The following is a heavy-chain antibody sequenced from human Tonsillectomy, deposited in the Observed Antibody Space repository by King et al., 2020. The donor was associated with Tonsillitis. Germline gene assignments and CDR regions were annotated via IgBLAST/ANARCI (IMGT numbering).Heavy chain of an antibody. D-gene: IGHD4-23*01. J-gene: IGHJ3*01. CDR2: IFDNGNT. Sequence: QLQLQESGPGLVKPSETLSLTGTVSGGSISSYHWSWIRQPPGKGLEWIGYIFDNGNTNYNPSLKSLVTMSVDTSKNQFSLRLRSVTAADTAVYYCARGPNGGNLLFHVWGQGTMVTVSS. CDR3: ARGPNGGNLLFHV. V-gene: IGHV4-59*01. CDR1: GGSISSYH.